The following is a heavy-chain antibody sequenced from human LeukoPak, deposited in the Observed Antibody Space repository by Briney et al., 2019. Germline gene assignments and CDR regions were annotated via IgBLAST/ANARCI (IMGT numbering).Heavy chain of an antibody. J-gene: IGHJ6*03. CDR3: ARTMVTRYYYYYYMDV. D-gene: IGHD5-18*01. CDR1: GYTVTSYD. V-gene: IGHV1-8*01. Sequence: ASVKVSCKASGYTVTSYDINWVRQATGQGLEWMGWMNPNSGNTGYAQKFQGRVTMTRNTSISTAYMELSSLRSEDTAVYYCARTMVTRYYYYYYMDVWGKGTTVTVSS. CDR2: MNPNSGNT.